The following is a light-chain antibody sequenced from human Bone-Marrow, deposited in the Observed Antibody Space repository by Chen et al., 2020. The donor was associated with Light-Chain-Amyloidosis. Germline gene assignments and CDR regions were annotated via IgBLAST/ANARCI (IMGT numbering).Light chain of an antibody. J-gene: IGLJ3*02. CDR3: QVWDRSSDRPV. V-gene: IGLV3-21*02. Sequence: SYVLTQPSSVSVAPGQTATIACGGNNSGSTSVHWYQQTPGQAPLLVVYDDSDRPSGIPGLLSDSNSGTTATLTISRVEAGDEADYYCQVWDRSSDRPVFGGGTKLTVL. CDR1: NSGSTS. CDR2: DDS.